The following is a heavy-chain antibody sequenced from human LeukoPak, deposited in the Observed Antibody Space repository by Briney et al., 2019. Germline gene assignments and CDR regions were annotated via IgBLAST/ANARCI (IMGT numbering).Heavy chain of an antibody. V-gene: IGHV3-23*01. CDR3: AKGADDYIEIAYFDY. Sequence: GGSLRLSCAASGFTFSNYAMAWVRQAPGKGLEWVSAISGSGSVTNYADSVKGRFTISRDNSRNTLSLQMNSLRAEDTAVYYCAKGADDYIEIAYFDYWGQGSLVTVSS. D-gene: IGHD5-12*01. CDR1: GFTFSNYA. CDR2: ISGSGSVT. J-gene: IGHJ4*02.